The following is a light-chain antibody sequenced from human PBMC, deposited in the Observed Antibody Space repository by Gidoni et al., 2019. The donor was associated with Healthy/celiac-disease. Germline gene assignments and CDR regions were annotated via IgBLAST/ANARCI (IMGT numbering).Light chain of an antibody. CDR1: QSISSY. CDR3: QQSYSTWT. CDR2: AAS. V-gene: IGKV1-39*01. J-gene: IGKJ1*01. Sequence: DIQMTQSPSSLSASVGDRVTITCRASQSISSYLNWYQQKPGKAPKLLIYAASSLQSGVPSRFSGSGSGTYFTLTLRILQPADFATYYCQQSYSTWTFGQGTKVEIK.